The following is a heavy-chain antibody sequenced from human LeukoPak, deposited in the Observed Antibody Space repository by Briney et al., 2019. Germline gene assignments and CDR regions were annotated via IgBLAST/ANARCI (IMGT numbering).Heavy chain of an antibody. CDR3: AKDFRIGYSAHFDY. D-gene: IGHD2-21*01. V-gene: IGHV3-23*01. J-gene: IGHJ4*02. CDR2: IYENGGTT. Sequence: GGSLRLSCVGSGFTFRSHAMSWVRQAPEKGLEFVSGIYENGGTTYYADSVKGRFSISRDNTKNTLYLQMDSLRGEDTAVYYCAKDFRIGYSAHFDYWGQGALVTVS. CDR1: GFTFRSHA.